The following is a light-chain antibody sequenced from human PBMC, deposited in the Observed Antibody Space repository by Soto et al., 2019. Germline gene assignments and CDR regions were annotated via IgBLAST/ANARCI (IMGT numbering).Light chain of an antibody. V-gene: IGLV4-69*01. J-gene: IGLJ2*01. CDR2: VNSDGRH. CDR3: QTWGTGIRV. CDR1: SGHSSYA. Sequence: QAVVTQSPSASASLGASVKLTCTLSSGHSSYAIAWHQYQPEKGPRYLMTVNSDGRHSKGDGIPDRFSGSISGAERYLTISSLQSDDEADYYCQTWGTGIRVFGGGTQLTVL.